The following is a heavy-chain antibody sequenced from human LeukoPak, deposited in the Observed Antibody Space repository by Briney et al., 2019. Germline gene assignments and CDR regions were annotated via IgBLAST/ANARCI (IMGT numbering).Heavy chain of an antibody. CDR3: ARASTAHYDFWTTLKPPDAFDI. CDR2: INPSGGGT. Sequence: ASVKVSCTASGYTFTSYYMHWVRQAPGQGLEWMGIINPSGGGTSYAQKFQGRVTMTRDTSTSTVYMELSSLRSEDTAVYYCARASTAHYDFWTTLKPPDAFDIWGQGTMVTVSS. J-gene: IGHJ3*02. CDR1: GYTFTSYY. D-gene: IGHD3-3*01. V-gene: IGHV1-46*01.